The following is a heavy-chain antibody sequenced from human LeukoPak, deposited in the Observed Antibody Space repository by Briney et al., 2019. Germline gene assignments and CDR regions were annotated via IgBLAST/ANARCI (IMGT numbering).Heavy chain of an antibody. CDR2: ISAYNGNT. V-gene: IGHV1-18*01. D-gene: IGHD3-22*01. CDR3: ARVPSPYYYDSSGYYNYFDY. J-gene: IGHJ4*02. CDR1: GYTFTSYG. Sequence: ASVKVSCKASGYTFTSYGISWVRQAPGQGLEWMGWISAYNGNTNYAQKLQGRVTMTTDTSTSTAYMELRSLRSDDTAVYYCARVPSPYYYDSSGYYNYFDYWGQGTLVTVSS.